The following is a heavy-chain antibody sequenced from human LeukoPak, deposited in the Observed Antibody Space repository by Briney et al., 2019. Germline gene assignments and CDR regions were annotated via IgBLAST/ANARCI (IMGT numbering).Heavy chain of an antibody. V-gene: IGHV4-4*07. CDR1: GGSFTTHY. CDR2: IYSGGST. Sequence: SETLSLTCTVSGGSFTTHYWNWFRQPAGKGLEWIGRIYSGGSTNYKSSLKSRVIMSIDTSKRQLSLKLSSVTAAGTAIYYCARDIGLDYSSSSFASDIWGPGTLVIVSS. D-gene: IGHD6-6*01. CDR3: ARDIGLDYSSSSFASDI. J-gene: IGHJ3*02.